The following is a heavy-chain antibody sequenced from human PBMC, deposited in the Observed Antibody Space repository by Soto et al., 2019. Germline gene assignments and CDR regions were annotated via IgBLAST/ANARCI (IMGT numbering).Heavy chain of an antibody. V-gene: IGHV4-31*03. CDR2: IYYSGST. J-gene: IGHJ6*02. Sequence: SETLSLTCTVSGGSISSGGYYWSWIRQHPGKGLEWIGYIYYSGSTYYNPSLKSRVTISVDTSKNQFSLKLSSVTAADTAVYYCARATAGGYVWGSTQNYYYYGMDVWGQGTTVTVSS. D-gene: IGHD3-16*01. CDR3: ARATAGGYVWGSTQNYYYYGMDV. CDR1: GGSISSGGYY.